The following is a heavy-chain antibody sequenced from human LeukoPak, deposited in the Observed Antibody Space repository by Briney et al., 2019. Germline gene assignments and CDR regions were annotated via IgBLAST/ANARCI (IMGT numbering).Heavy chain of an antibody. J-gene: IGHJ4*02. V-gene: IGHV4-34*01. D-gene: IGHD3-22*01. CDR2: INHSGST. Sequence: PSETLSLTCAVYGGSFCGYYWSWIRQPPGKGLEWIGEINHSGSTNYNPSLKSRVTISVDTSKNQFSLKLSSVTAADTAVYYCAGDYYDSSGHDNWGQGTLVTVSS. CDR1: GGSFCGYY. CDR3: AGDYYDSSGHDN.